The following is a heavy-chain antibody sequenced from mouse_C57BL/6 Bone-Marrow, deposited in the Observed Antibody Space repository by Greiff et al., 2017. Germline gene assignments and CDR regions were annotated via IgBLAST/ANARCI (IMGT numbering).Heavy chain of an antibody. J-gene: IGHJ3*01. CDR3: ARDYYGNYERFAY. CDR1: GYTFTSYG. CDR2: IYPRSGNT. D-gene: IGHD2-1*01. Sequence: SGAELARPGASVKLSCKASGYTFTSYGISWVKQRTGQGLEWIGEIYPRSGNTYYNEKFKGKATLTADKSSSTAYMELRSLTSEDSAVYFCARDYYGNYERFAYWGQGTLVTVSA. V-gene: IGHV1-81*01.